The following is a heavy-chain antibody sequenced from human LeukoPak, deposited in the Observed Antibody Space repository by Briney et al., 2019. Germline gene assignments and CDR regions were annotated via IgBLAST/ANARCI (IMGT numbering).Heavy chain of an antibody. CDR2: ISSSSSTI. CDR1: GFTLSSSR. V-gene: IGHV3-48*02. Sequence: GGSLRLSCAASGFTLSSSRMNWVRQAPGKGLAWVSYISSSSSTINYADSVRGRFTISRDNAENSLYLQMNSLRDEDTAVYYCASGHDYWGQGTLVTVSS. J-gene: IGHJ4*02. CDR3: ASGHDY.